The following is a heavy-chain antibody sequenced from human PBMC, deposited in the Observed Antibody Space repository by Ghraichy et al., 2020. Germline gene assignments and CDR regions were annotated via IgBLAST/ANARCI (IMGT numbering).Heavy chain of an antibody. V-gene: IGHV3-30*04. Sequence: GGSLRLSCAASGFTFSSYAMHWVRQAPGKGLEWLAVISYDGSNKYYADSVKGRFTISRDNSKNTLYLQMNSLRAEDTAVYYCARPAQDYYDSSGYYYFGYWGQGTLVTVSS. D-gene: IGHD3-22*01. CDR1: GFTFSSYA. CDR2: ISYDGSNK. CDR3: ARPAQDYYDSSGYYYFGY. J-gene: IGHJ4*02.